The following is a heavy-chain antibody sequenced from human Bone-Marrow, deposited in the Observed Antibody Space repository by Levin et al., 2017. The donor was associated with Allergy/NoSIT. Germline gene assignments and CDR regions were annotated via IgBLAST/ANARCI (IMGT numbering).Heavy chain of an antibody. CDR1: GYTFTSHE. D-gene: IGHD4-17*01. J-gene: IGHJ3*02. CDR2: SSTYNDNT. Sequence: ASVKVSCKASGYTFTSHEISWVRQTPGQGLEWMGWSSTYNDNTNYAQKLQGRVTMTTDTSTSTAYMELRSLRSDDTAVYYCVRDYDYGDHSAFDIWGQGTMVTVSS. V-gene: IGHV1-18*01. CDR3: VRDYDYGDHSAFDI.